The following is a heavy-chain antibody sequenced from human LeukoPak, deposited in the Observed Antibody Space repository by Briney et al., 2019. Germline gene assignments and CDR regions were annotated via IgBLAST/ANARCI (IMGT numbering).Heavy chain of an antibody. CDR2: ISSSSSTI. CDR3: ARGTSWSYYYDSSGYSGIDY. Sequence: PGGSLRLSCAASGFTFSSYSMNWVRQAPGKGLEWVSYISSSSSTIYYADSVKGRFTISRDNAKNSLYLQMNSLRAEDTAVYYCARGTSWSYYYDSSGYSGIDYWGQGTLVTVSS. J-gene: IGHJ4*02. D-gene: IGHD3-22*01. V-gene: IGHV3-48*04. CDR1: GFTFSSYS.